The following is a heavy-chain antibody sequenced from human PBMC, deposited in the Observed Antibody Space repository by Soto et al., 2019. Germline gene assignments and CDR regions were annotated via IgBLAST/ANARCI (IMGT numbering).Heavy chain of an antibody. Sequence: EVQLVESGGGLVQPGKALRLSCAASGLTFSKYWMHWVRQAPGKGPVWVSYISSEGTTTDYADSVKGRFTISRDNAKNTLYLQMDSLTVEDTAVYYCAIQDCTNDVWLEAAVTVGGALEYWGQGAQVTVSS. J-gene: IGHJ4*02. D-gene: IGHD2-8*01. CDR2: ISSEGTTT. CDR3: AIQDCTNDVWLEAAVTVGGALEY. V-gene: IGHV3-74*01. CDR1: GLTFSKYW.